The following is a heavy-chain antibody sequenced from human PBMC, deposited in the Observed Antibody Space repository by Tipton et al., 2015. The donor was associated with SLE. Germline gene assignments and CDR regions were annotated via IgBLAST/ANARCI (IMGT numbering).Heavy chain of an antibody. Sequence: TLSLTCTVSGYSISSGYYWGWIRQPPGKGLEWIGSIYHSGSTYHNPSLKSRVTISVDTSKNQFSLKLSSVTAADTAVYYCARDLAARFRFDYWGQGTLVTVSS. CDR2: IYHSGST. V-gene: IGHV4-38-2*02. CDR3: ARDLAARFRFDY. D-gene: IGHD6-6*01. CDR1: GYSISSGYY. J-gene: IGHJ4*02.